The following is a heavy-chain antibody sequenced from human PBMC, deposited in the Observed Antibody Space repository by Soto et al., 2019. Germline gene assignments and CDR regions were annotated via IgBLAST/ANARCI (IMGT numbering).Heavy chain of an antibody. CDR1: GFSFSSYA. Sequence: EVRLLESGGGLLQPGGSLRLSCAASGFSFSSYAMSWVRQAPGKGLEWVSSISRGGGRTYYADSVKGRFTISRDNSKNTLFLPMNSLTTDDTAVYFCAKPDYYDTSGYYQDYYFYGLDVWGQGTTVTVSS. CDR2: ISRGGGRT. CDR3: AKPDYYDTSGYYQDYYFYGLDV. D-gene: IGHD3-22*01. V-gene: IGHV3-23*01. J-gene: IGHJ6*02.